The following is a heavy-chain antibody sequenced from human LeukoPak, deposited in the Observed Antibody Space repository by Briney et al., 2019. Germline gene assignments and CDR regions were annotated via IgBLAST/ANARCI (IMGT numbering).Heavy chain of an antibody. CDR3: AKEGTASKPSDLDY. J-gene: IGHJ4*02. V-gene: IGHV3-30*02. CDR2: IRFDGSSK. Sequence: PGGSLRLSCAASGFTFSDYGIHWVRQAPGKGLEWVAFIRFDGSSKYYTDSVKGRFTISRDNSKNTLYLQMNSLRAEDTAVYYCAKEGTASKPSDLDYWGQGTLVIVSS. CDR1: GFTFSDYG. D-gene: IGHD1/OR15-1a*01.